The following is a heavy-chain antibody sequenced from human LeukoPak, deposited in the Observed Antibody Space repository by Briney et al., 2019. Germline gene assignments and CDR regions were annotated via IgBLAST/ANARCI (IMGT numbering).Heavy chain of an antibody. V-gene: IGHV4-30-4*01. Sequence: SETLFLTCTVSTGSISSGDYYWSWIRQPPGKGLEWIGYIYYSGSTYHNPSLKSRLIISVDTSKNQFSLKLSSVTAADTAVYYCARDRDSGGTIDYWGQGTLVIVSS. D-gene: IGHD3-9*01. CDR3: ARDRDSGGTIDY. CDR1: TGSISSGDYY. J-gene: IGHJ4*02. CDR2: IYYSGST.